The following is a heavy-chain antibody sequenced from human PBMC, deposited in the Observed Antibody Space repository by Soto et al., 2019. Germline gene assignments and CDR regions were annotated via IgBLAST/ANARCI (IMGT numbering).Heavy chain of an antibody. Sequence: QVQLQESGPGLVKPSETLSLTCTVSGGSISSYYWSWIRQPPGKGREWIGYISYTGSTNYNPSLKSRVTLSVDSSKXQFSLKLSSVTAADTAVYYCARDVMVRGGYYGMDVWGQGTTVTVSS. CDR3: ARDVMVRGGYYGMDV. CDR2: ISYTGST. J-gene: IGHJ6*02. D-gene: IGHD3-10*01. CDR1: GGSISSYY. V-gene: IGHV4-59*01.